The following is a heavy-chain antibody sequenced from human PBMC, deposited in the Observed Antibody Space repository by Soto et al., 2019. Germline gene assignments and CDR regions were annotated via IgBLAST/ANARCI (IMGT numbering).Heavy chain of an antibody. CDR2: IYARGAT. V-gene: IGHV4-59*01. CDR1: GGSISTYY. J-gene: IGHJ4*02. CDR3: ARSHSFDGSIYHYYFDF. D-gene: IGHD3-10*01. Sequence: PSGTLSLTCTVSGGSISTYYWSWIRQPPGGTLEWIGYIYARGATTYNPSLESRVTMSVDMPNNEFSLELTSLTAADTAVYYCARSHSFDGSIYHYYFDFWGQGTLVTVSS.